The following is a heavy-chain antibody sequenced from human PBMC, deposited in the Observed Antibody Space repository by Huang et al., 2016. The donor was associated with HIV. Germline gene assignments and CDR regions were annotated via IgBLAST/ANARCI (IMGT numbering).Heavy chain of an antibody. CDR1: GDTIGNYA. Sequence: QVQLVQSGAEVKKPGSSVKVSCHASGDTIGNYAITWVRQAPGQGLEWMGGVIPIFNKPTYAQRFQGRVTITTDEPTNRGYMERSSLTSEDTVVYYCASGTFGSMFGVVSYSGYYGMDVWGQGTPVTVSS. J-gene: IGHJ6*02. CDR2: VIPIFNKP. D-gene: IGHD3-3*02. CDR3: ASGTFGSMFGVVSYSGYYGMDV. V-gene: IGHV1-69*01.